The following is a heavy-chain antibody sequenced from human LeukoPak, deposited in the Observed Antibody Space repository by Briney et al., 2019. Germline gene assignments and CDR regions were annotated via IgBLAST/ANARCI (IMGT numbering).Heavy chain of an antibody. CDR2: ISGSGGST. J-gene: IGHJ5*02. D-gene: IGHD3-10*01. Sequence: GGSLRLSCAASGFTFSSYGMSWVRQAPGKGLEWVSAISGSGGSTYYADSVKGRFTISRDNSKNTLYLQMNSLRAEDTAVYYCAKDLVPGSYNWFDPWGQGTLVTVSS. CDR3: AKDLVPGSYNWFDP. V-gene: IGHV3-23*01. CDR1: GFTFSSYG.